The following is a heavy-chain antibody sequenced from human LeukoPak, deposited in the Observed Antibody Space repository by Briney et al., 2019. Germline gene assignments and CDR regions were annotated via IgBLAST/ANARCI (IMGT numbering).Heavy chain of an antibody. V-gene: IGHV3-23*01. D-gene: IGHD3-16*01. CDR3: AKVFGGAIGAISNNWLDP. CDR1: GFIFNRYD. J-gene: IGHJ5*02. Sequence: GGSLRLSCAASGFIFNRYDMTWVRQAPGTGLEWGSAISGSGDDTYYADSVKGRFTVSRDNSNNTLYLQMSSLRAEDTAVYYCAKVFGGAIGAISNNWLDPWGQGTSVTVSS. CDR2: ISGSGDDT.